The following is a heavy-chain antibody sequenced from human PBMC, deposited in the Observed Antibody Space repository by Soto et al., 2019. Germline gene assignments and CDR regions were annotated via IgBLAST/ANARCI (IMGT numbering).Heavy chain of an antibody. CDR3: ASPSTPTHYYYYYGRDF. Sequence: QVQLVQSGAEVKKPGSSVKVSCKASGGTFSSYAISWVRQAPVQGLEWMGGIIPIFGTANYSQKFQGRVTITADESTSTADMELCSLRSEDTAVYYCASPSTPTHYYYYYGRDFWGQGTTVTVSS. D-gene: IGHD1-1*01. CDR2: IIPIFGTA. J-gene: IGHJ6*02. V-gene: IGHV1-69*01. CDR1: GGTFSSYA.